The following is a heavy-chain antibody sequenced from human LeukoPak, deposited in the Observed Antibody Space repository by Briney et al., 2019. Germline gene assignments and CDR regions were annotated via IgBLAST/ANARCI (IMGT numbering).Heavy chain of an antibody. V-gene: IGHV4-39*02. CDR1: GGSISSSSYC. Sequence: PSETLSLTCTVSGGSISSSSYCWGWIRQPPGKGLEWIGSIYYSGSTYYNPSLKSRVTISVDTSKNHYSPKLSSVTAADTAVYYCAARWDYYDSSGYHAPLDGAFDIWGQGTMVTVSS. D-gene: IGHD3-22*01. CDR2: IYYSGST. J-gene: IGHJ3*02. CDR3: AARWDYYDSSGYHAPLDGAFDI.